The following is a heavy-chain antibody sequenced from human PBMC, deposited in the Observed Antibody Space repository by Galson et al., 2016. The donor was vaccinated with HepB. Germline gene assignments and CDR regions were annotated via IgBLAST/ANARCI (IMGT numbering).Heavy chain of an antibody. D-gene: IGHD3-22*01. CDR3: ARKLYYYDSSDFGWFDP. CDR2: IYSGGTT. CDR1: GFTVSSDY. J-gene: IGHJ5*02. Sequence: SLRLSCAASGFTVSSDYMNRVRQAPGKGLEWVSVIYSGGTTYYADSVKGRFTISRDNSKNTVYLQMNSLRAEDTAVYYCARKLYYYDSSDFGWFDPWGQGTLVTVSS. V-gene: IGHV3-53*01.